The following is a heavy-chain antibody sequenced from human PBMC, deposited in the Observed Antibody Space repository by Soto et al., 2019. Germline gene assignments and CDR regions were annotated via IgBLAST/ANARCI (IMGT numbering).Heavy chain of an antibody. CDR2: ISAYNGNT. V-gene: IGHV1-18*01. D-gene: IGHD3-22*01. Sequence: ASVKVSCKASGYTFTSYGISWARQAPGQGLEWMGWISAYNGNTNYAQKLQGRVTMTTDTSTSTAYMELRSLRSDDTAVYYCARETYYYDSSGYYSFWFDPWGQGTLITVSS. CDR1: GYTFTSYG. J-gene: IGHJ5*02. CDR3: ARETYYYDSSGYYSFWFDP.